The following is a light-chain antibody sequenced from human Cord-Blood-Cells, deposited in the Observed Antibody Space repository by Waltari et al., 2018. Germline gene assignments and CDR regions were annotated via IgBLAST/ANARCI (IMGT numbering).Light chain of an antibody. Sequence: EIVLKQSPATLPLSPGERATLSCRASQSVSSYLAGYQQKPGQAPKLLIYDASNRSTGIPARFSGSGSGTDFTLTISSLEPEDFAVYYCQQRSNWPLLTFGGGTKVEIK. CDR1: QSVSSY. CDR2: DAS. J-gene: IGKJ4*01. V-gene: IGKV3-11*01. CDR3: QQRSNWPLLT.